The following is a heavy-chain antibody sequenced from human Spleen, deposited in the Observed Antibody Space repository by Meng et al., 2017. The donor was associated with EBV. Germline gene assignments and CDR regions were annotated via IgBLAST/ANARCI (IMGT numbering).Heavy chain of an antibody. J-gene: IGHJ4*02. CDR1: GGSISSSSSY. Sequence: QLQPQESGPGLVKPSETLSLNCTVSGGSISSSSSYWAWVRQPPGKGLEWIGAIHYKGTNFYNPSLKSRVTMSVDTSKNQFSLKMTSVTAADTAVYYCARGNWALLWGQGTLVTVSS. CDR2: IHYKGTN. D-gene: IGHD1-26*01. V-gene: IGHV4-39*07. CDR3: ARGNWALL.